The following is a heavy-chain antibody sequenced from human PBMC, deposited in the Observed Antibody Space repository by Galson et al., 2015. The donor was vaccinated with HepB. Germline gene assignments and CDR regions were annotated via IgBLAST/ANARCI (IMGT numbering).Heavy chain of an antibody. CDR1: GYTFTGYY. Sequence: SVTVSCKASGYTFTGYYMHWVRQAPGQGLEWMGWINPNSGGTNYAQKFQGRVTMTRDTSISTAYMELSRLRSDDTAVYYCARLDKGGQQLVRIDYYYGMDVWGQGTTVTVSS. V-gene: IGHV1-2*02. D-gene: IGHD6-13*01. CDR2: INPNSGGT. CDR3: ARLDKGGQQLVRIDYYYGMDV. J-gene: IGHJ6*02.